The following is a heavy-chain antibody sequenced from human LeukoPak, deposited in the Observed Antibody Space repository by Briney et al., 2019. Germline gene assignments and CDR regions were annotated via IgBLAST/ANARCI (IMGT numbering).Heavy chain of an antibody. CDR3: ARDFGSSSWSIPRNWFDP. CDR1: GGSISSYY. J-gene: IGHJ5*02. V-gene: IGHV4-4*07. Sequence: SETLSLTCTVSGGSISSYYWSRIRQPAGKGLDWIGRIYTSGSTNYNPSLKSRVTMSVDTSKNQFSLKLSSVTAADTAVYYCARDFGSSSWSIPRNWFDPWGQGTLVTVSS. D-gene: IGHD6-13*01. CDR2: IYTSGST.